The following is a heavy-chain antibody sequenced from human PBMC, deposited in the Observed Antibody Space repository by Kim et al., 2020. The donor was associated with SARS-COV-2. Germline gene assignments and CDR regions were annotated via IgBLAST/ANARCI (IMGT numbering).Heavy chain of an antibody. J-gene: IGHJ3*02. D-gene: IGHD3-9*01. V-gene: IGHV1-18*01. CDR3: ARERYFDWFEAFDI. Sequence: AQKLQGRVTMTTDTSTSTAYMELRSLRSDDTAVYYCARERYFDWFEAFDIWGQGTMVTVSS.